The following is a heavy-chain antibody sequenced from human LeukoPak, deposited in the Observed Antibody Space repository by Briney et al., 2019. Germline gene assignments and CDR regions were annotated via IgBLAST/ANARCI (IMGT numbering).Heavy chain of an antibody. V-gene: IGHV4-59*11. Sequence: SETLSLTCAVSGGSISSHYWSWIRQPPGQGLEWIGYFHIGGATDYNPSLKSRVTMSVDTSKNQFSLKLSSVTAADTAVYYCARSSHCSGGSCYSLTGVGYWGQGTLVTVSS. CDR3: ARSSHCSGGSCYSLTGVGY. CDR2: FHIGGAT. CDR1: GGSISSHY. J-gene: IGHJ4*02. D-gene: IGHD2-15*01.